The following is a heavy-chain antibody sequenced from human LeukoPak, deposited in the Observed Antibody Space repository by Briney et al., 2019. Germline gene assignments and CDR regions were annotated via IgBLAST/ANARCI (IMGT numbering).Heavy chain of an antibody. V-gene: IGHV1-2*02. D-gene: IGHD3-10*01. J-gene: IGHJ4*02. CDR3: ARGGLLWFGKSPFDY. CDR2: INPNSGGT. Sequence: ASVKVSCKASGYTFTSYGISWVRQAPGQGLEWMGWINPNSGGTNYAQKFQGRVTMTRDTSISTAYMELSRLRSDDTAVYYCARGGLLWFGKSPFDYWGQGTLVTVSS. CDR1: GYTFTSYG.